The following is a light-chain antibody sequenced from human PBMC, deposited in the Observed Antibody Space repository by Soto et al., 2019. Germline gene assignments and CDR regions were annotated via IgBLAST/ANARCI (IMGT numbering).Light chain of an antibody. CDR2: DDN. J-gene: IGLJ2*01. V-gene: IGLV1-51*01. Sequence: QSVLTQPPSLSAAPGHNVTISCSGSSSNIGSNYVSWYQQLPGTAPKLLIYDDNQRPSGIPDRFSASKSGASATLGITGLQTGDEADYYCSSYTSSSTVVFGGGTKLTVL. CDR3: SSYTSSSTVV. CDR1: SSNIGSNY.